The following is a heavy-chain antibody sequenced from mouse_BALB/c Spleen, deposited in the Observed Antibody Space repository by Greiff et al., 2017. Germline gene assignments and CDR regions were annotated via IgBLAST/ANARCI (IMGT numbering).Heavy chain of an antibody. V-gene: IGHV2-4-1*01. CDR2: IWSGGST. J-gene: IGHJ4*01. CDR3: ARAYYRYYAMDY. D-gene: IGHD2-14*01. CDR1: GFSLTSYG. Sequence: VKLVESGPGLVQPSQSLSITCTVSGFSLTSYGVHWVRQSPGKGLEWLGVIWSGGSTDYNAAFISTLSISKDNSKSQVFFKMNSLQADDTAIYYCARAYYRYYAMDYWGQGTSVTVSS.